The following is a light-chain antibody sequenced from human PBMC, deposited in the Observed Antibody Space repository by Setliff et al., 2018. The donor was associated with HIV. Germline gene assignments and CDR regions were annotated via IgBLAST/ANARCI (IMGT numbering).Light chain of an antibody. J-gene: IGLJ3*02. CDR3: SSYTASSTLV. V-gene: IGLV2-14*03. Sequence: QSVLTQPASVSGSPGQSITISCSGTSSDVGGYNYVSWYQQHPGKAPKLMIYDVSNRPSGVSNRFSGSKSGNTASLTISGLQPEDESDYYCSSYTASSTLVFGGGTK. CDR2: DVS. CDR1: SSDVGGYNY.